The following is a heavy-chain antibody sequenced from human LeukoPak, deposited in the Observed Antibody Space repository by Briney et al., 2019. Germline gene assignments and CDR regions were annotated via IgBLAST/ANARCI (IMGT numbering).Heavy chain of an antibody. CDR3: ARGLIVGAYGAFDI. J-gene: IGHJ3*02. D-gene: IGHD1-26*01. CDR1: GFTVSSNY. V-gene: IGHV3-53*01. CDR2: IYSGGST. Sequence: VGSLRLSCAASGFTVSSNYMSWVRQAPGKGLEWVSVIYSGGSTYYADSVKGRFTISRDNSKNTLYLQMNSLRAEDTAVYYCARGLIVGAYGAFDIWGQGTMVTVSS.